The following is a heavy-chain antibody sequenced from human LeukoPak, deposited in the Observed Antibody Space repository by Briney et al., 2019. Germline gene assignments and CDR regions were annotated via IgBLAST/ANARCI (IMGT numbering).Heavy chain of an antibody. D-gene: IGHD5-12*01. Sequence: PGGSLRLSCAASGFTFSRFWMSWVRQAPGKGLEWVANKKQDGSEKYDVDSVKGRFTIYRDNAKNSLYLQMNSLRAEDTAVFYCARDGTYTDYDPDFDIWGQGTLVTVSS. CDR2: KKQDGSEK. V-gene: IGHV3-7*04. J-gene: IGHJ4*02. CDR1: GFTFSRFW. CDR3: ARDGTYTDYDPDFDI.